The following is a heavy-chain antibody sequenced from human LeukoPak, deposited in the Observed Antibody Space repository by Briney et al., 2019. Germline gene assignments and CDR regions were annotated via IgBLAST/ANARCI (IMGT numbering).Heavy chain of an antibody. CDR1: GFTFSSYE. CDR3: ARAVGAWFGELSAFCYSDY. CDR2: ISSSGTII. J-gene: IGHJ4*02. V-gene: IGHV3-48*03. D-gene: IGHD3-10*01. Sequence: GGSLRLSCAASGFTFSSYEMNWVRQAPGKGLEWVSYISSSGTIIYYADSVKGRFTISRDNAKNSLYLQMNSLRAEDTAVYYCARAVGAWFGELSAFCYSDYWGQGTLVTVSS.